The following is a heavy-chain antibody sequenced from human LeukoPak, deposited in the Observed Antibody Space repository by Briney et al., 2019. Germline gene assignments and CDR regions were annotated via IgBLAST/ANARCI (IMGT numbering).Heavy chain of an antibody. CDR1: GGSIRGYY. Sequence: RPSETLSLTCTVSGGSIRGYYWSWVRQPPGKGLEWIAYIYYSGSTNYNPSLKSRVTISLDTSKNQFSLKLSSVTAADTAVYYRAVGATHYYMDVWGKGTTVTVSS. J-gene: IGHJ6*03. V-gene: IGHV4-59*08. D-gene: IGHD3-16*01. CDR2: IYYSGST. CDR3: AVGATHYYMDV.